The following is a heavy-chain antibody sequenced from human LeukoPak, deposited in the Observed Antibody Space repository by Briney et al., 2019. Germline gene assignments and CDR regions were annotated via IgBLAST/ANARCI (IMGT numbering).Heavy chain of an antibody. D-gene: IGHD3-10*01. CDR3: ARVEGRYYGSGSYSAFDY. Sequence: GSLILSCAASGFTFSSYSMNWVRQAPGKGLEWVSYISSSSSTIYYADSVKGRFTISRDNAKNSLYLQMNSLRAEDTAVYYCARVEGRYYGSGSYSAFDYWGQGTLVTVSS. V-gene: IGHV3-48*04. CDR1: GFTFSSYS. CDR2: ISSSSSTI. J-gene: IGHJ4*02.